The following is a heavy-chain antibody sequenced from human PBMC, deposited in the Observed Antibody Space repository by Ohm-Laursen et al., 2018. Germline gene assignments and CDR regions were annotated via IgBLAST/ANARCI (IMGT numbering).Heavy chain of an antibody. D-gene: IGHD4-17*01. CDR3: AKVDYGDYVVGAFDI. CDR2: IWYDGSNK. J-gene: IGHJ3*02. V-gene: IGHV3-33*06. CDR1: GFTFSSYG. Sequence: SLRLSCSASGFTFSSYGMHWVRQAPGKGLEWVAVIWYDGSNKYYADSVKGRFTISRDNSKNTLYLQMNSLRAEDTAVYYCAKVDYGDYVVGAFDIWGQGTMVTVSS.